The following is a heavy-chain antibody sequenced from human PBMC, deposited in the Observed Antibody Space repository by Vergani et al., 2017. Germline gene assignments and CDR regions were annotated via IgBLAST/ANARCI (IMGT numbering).Heavy chain of an antibody. J-gene: IGHJ5*02. CDR1: CDSISSGNN. CDR3: ARRSSSYYFDI. CDR2: VSNCGDT. Sequence: VNLQESCPGLVKPSETPSPICSVSCDSISSGNNWRWIRQPPGKGLEWISSVSNCGDTYFNPSLKGRVSITMDHSKNYFFLTLSSVTAADPAMYYGARRSSSYYFDIWGQGVLSTVSS. V-gene: IGHV4-38-2*01. D-gene: IGHD3-22*01.